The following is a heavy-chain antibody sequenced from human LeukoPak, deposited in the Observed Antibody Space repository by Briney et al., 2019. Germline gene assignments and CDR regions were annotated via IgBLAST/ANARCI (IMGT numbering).Heavy chain of an antibody. CDR3: ARVRLFITMVRGVIIKEADY. D-gene: IGHD3-10*01. J-gene: IGHJ4*02. Sequence: ASVKVSCKASGYTFISYGISWVRQAPGQGLEWMGWISAYNGNTNYAQNLQGRVTMTTDTSTSTAYMELRSLRSDDTAVYYCARVRLFITMVRGVIIKEADYWGQGTLVTVSS. V-gene: IGHV1-18*01. CDR2: ISAYNGNT. CDR1: GYTFISYG.